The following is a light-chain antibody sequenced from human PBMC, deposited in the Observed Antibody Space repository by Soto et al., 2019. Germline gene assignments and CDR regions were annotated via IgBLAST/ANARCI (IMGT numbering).Light chain of an antibody. V-gene: IGKV3-20*01. J-gene: IGKJ4*01. CDR3: QQYGSSPLT. CDR1: QSVSSSY. CDR2: GAS. Sequence: EIVLTQSPGTLSLSPGERATLSCRASQSVSSSYLVWYQQKPGQAPRLLICGASSRATGIPDRFSGSGSGTDFTLTISRLEPEDFAVYYCQQYGSSPLTFGGGTKVEIK.